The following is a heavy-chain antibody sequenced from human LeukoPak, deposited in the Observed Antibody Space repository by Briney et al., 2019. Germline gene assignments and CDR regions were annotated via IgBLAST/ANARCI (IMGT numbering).Heavy chain of an antibody. D-gene: IGHD3-10*01. Sequence: SETLSLTCAVSGGSISSSNWWSWVRPPPGKGLEWIGEIYHSGSTNYNPSLKSRVTISVDKSKNQFSLKLSSVTAADTAVYYCAREYGSGSSDAFDIWGQGTMATVSS. CDR3: AREYGSGSSDAFDI. CDR2: IYHSGST. V-gene: IGHV4-4*02. CDR1: GGSISSSNW. J-gene: IGHJ3*02.